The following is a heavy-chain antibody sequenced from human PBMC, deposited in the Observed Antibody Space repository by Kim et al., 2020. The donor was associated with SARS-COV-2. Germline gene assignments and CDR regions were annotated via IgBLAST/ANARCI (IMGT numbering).Heavy chain of an antibody. Sequence: KGRFTISRDNGKNALFLQMNSLGPDDTAVYYCARDRVDYSVPNYSFYYMDVWGKGTTVTVSS. V-gene: IGHV3-74*01. J-gene: IGHJ6*03. D-gene: IGHD4-4*01. CDR3: ARDRVDYSVPNYSFYYMDV.